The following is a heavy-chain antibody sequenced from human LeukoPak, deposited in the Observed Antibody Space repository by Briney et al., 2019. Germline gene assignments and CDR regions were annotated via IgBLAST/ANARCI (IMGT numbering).Heavy chain of an antibody. V-gene: IGHV4-30-2*01. Sequence: SQTLSLTCAVSGGSISSGGYSWSWIRQPPGKGLEWIGYIYHSGSTYYNPSLKSRVSISVDRSKNQFSLKLSSVTAADTAVYYSARGEYYDILTGYYSYFDYWGQGTLVTVSS. D-gene: IGHD3-9*01. CDR2: IYHSGST. CDR1: GGSISSGGYS. CDR3: ARGEYYDILTGYYSYFDY. J-gene: IGHJ4*02.